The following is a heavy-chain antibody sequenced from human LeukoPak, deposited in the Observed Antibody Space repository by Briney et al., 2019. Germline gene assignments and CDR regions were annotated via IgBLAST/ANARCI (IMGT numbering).Heavy chain of an antibody. Sequence: PGESLRLSCAASGFTFSSYWMHWVRQAPGKGLVWVSRINGDGSSATYADSVKGRFTISRDNAKNTLYLQMNSLRAEDTAVYYCARDGMTAARDAFDIWGQGTMVTVSS. CDR3: ARDGMTAARDAFDI. CDR2: INGDGSSA. D-gene: IGHD1-14*01. CDR1: GFTFSSYW. J-gene: IGHJ3*02. V-gene: IGHV3-74*01.